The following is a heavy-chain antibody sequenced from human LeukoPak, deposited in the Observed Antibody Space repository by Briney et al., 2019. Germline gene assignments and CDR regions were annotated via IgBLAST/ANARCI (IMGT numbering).Heavy chain of an antibody. D-gene: IGHD6-13*01. CDR2: INHSGSN. CDR3: AGSSIAGACNGVDY. J-gene: IGHJ4*02. Sequence: SETLSLTCAVYGGSFSGYYWGWIRQPPGTGLEWIGEINHSGSNNYNPSLKSRVTISVDTSKNQFSLKLSSVTAADTAVYYCAGSSIAGACNGVDYWAEGTRVSVSS. V-gene: IGHV4-34*01. CDR1: GGSFSGYY.